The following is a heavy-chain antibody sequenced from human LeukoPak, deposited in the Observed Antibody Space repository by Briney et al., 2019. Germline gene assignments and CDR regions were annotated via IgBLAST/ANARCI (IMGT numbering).Heavy chain of an antibody. V-gene: IGHV3-11*04. D-gene: IGHD2-15*01. J-gene: IGHJ4*02. CDR3: ARVRCSGGSCLVNY. CDR1: GFTFSDYY. Sequence: PGGSLRLSCAASGFTFSDYYMSWIRQAPGKGLEWVSYISSRGSTIYYADSVKGRFTISRDNAKNSLYLQMNSLRAEDTAVYYCARVRCSGGSCLVNYWGQGTLVTVSS. CDR2: ISSRGSTI.